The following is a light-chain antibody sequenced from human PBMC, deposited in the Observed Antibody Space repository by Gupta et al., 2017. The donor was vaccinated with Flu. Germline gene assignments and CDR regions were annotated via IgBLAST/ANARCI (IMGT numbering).Light chain of an antibody. CDR3: QQYSTYWV. CDR2: KAS. V-gene: IGKV1-5*03. CDR1: QSIGTY. J-gene: IGKJ1*01. Sequence: SPSPLSASVGDRVTFTCRASQSIGTYLGWYQQKPGKAPKLLIYKASRLTVGVPSRFRGSGSGTEFTLTISSLQPDDFATYYCQQYSTYWVFGQGTKVQIK.